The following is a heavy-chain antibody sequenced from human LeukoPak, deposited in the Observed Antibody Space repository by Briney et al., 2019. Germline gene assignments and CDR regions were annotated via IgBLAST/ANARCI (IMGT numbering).Heavy chain of an antibody. V-gene: IGHV3-23*01. CDR2: ISASGHAT. CDR3: AKWPEGATPKFHH. Sequence: PGGSLRLSCAASGFTFSSCAMSWVRQAPGKGLEAPGKGLEWVSTISASGHATYYPDSVRGRFTISRDNSKSTLHLQMDSLRAEDSALYYCAKWPEGATPKFHHWGQGTLVTVSA. CDR1: GFTFSSCA. J-gene: IGHJ4*02. D-gene: IGHD1-26*01.